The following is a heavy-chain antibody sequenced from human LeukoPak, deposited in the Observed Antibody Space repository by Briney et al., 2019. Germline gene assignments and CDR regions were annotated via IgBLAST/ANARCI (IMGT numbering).Heavy chain of an antibody. V-gene: IGHV3-23*01. CDR1: GFAFSSYA. CDR2: ISGSGGST. CDR3: AKGYDFWSGYYSGAEYFQH. Sequence: GGSLRLSCAASGFAFSSYAMSWVRQAPGKGLEWVSAISGSGGSTYYADSVKGRFTISRDNSKNTLYLQMNSLRAEDTAVHYCAKGYDFWSGYYSGAEYFQHWGQGTLVTVSS. J-gene: IGHJ1*01. D-gene: IGHD3-3*01.